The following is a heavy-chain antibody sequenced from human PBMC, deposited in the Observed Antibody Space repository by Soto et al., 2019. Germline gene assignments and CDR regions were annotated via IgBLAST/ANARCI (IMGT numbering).Heavy chain of an antibody. CDR1: GYTFTSYD. CDR2: MNPNSGNT. V-gene: IGHV1-8*01. Sequence: QVQLVQSGAEVKKPRASVKVSCKASGYTFTSYDINWVRQATGQGLEWMGWMNPNSGNTGYAQKFQGRVTMTRNTSISTAYMELSSLRSEDTAVYYCARGCGGDCYSHNWFDPWGQGTLVTVSS. D-gene: IGHD2-21*02. CDR3: ARGCGGDCYSHNWFDP. J-gene: IGHJ5*02.